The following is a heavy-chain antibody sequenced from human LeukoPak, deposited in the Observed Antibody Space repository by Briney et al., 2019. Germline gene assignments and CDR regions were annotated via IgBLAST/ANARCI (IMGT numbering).Heavy chain of an antibody. D-gene: IGHD6-13*01. CDR3: AKSGIAAAGTVDY. V-gene: IGHV3-NL1*01. Sequence: AGGSLRLSCAASGFTFSSYGMHWVRQAPGKGLEWVSVIYSGGSTYYADSVKGRFTISRDNSKNTLYLQMNSLRAEDTAVYYCAKSGIAAAGTVDYWGQGTLVTVSS. J-gene: IGHJ4*02. CDR2: IYSGGST. CDR1: GFTFSSYG.